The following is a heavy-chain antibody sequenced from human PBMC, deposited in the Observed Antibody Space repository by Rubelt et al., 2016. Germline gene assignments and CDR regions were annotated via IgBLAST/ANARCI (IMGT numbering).Heavy chain of an antibody. CDR3: ASRQYSSGWYSDY. V-gene: IGHV1-69*04. CDR1: GGTFSNYA. J-gene: IGHJ4*02. D-gene: IGHD6-19*01. CDR2: IIPILGIA. Sequence: QVQLVQSGAEVKKPGSSVKVSCKASGGTFSNYAISWVRQAPGQGLEWMGRIIPILGIANYAQKVQGRVTITAAKSTSTAYMELSSLRSEDTAVYYCASRQYSSGWYSDYWGQGTLVTVSS.